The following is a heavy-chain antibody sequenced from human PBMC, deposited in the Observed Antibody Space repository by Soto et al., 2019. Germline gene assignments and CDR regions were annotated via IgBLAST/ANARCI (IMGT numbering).Heavy chain of an antibody. J-gene: IGHJ6*02. D-gene: IGHD2-2*02. V-gene: IGHV5-10-1*01. CDR2: IDASDSYT. CDR3: ARRSIVILVGPAALRSYYYYYCLDV. Sequence: GESLKISCKPSGYSFTSYWISWMRQLPEKCLEGLGGIDASDSYTNYSPSFQGHVTTSADKSISTAYLQWSNLKASDTALYYWARRSIVILVGPAALRSYYYYYCLDVWGQGSTVTV. CDR1: GYSFTSYW.